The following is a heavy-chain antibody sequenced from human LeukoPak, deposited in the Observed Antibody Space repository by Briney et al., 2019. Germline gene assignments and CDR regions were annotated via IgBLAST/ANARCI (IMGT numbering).Heavy chain of an antibody. CDR3: ARGPEDGYNFDY. D-gene: IGHD5-24*01. V-gene: IGHV1-46*01. Sequence: ASVKVSCKASGYTFTSYYMHWVRQAPGQGLEWMGIINPSDGSTTYAQRFQGRVTMTRDTSTTTVYMELSSLRSEDTAVYYCARGPEDGYNFDYWGQGTLVTVSS. CDR2: INPSDGST. J-gene: IGHJ4*02. CDR1: GYTFTSYY.